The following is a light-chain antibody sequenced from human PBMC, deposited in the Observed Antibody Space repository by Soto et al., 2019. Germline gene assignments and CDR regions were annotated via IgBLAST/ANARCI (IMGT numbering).Light chain of an antibody. V-gene: IGLV2-14*01. CDR1: SSDVGGYNY. CDR3: SSLATTSTRGV. Sequence: QSVLTQPASVSGSPGQSITHSCTGSSSDVGGYNYVSWYQHHPGKAPKLIIFEVTNRPSGVSNRFSGSKSGNTASLTISGLQAEDEADYYCSSLATTSTRGVFGTATKLTVL. CDR2: EVT. J-gene: IGLJ1*01.